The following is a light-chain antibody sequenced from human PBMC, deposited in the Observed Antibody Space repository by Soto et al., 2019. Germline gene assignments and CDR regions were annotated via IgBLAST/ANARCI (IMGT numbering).Light chain of an antibody. CDR2: DDS. CDR1: YVGGQS. J-gene: IGLJ2*01. V-gene: IGLV3-21*02. Sequence: SYVLTQPPSVSVAPGQTATITCGGSYVGGQSVHWYQQKPGQAPVLVVYDDSDRPSGIPERFSGSNSGNSATLTISGVEAGDEADYYCQVWVTDHQVFGGGTKVTVL. CDR3: QVWVTDHQV.